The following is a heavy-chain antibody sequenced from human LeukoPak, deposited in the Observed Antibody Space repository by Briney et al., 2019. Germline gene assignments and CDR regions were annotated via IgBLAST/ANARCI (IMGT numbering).Heavy chain of an antibody. V-gene: IGHV1-24*01. D-gene: IGHD3-10*01. CDR2: FYPEDGET. Sequence: ASVKVSCKVSGYTLTELSMHWVRQAPGKGLEWMGGFYPEDGETIYAQKFQGRVTMTEDTSTDTAYMELSSLRSEDTAVYYCATEGLITMVRGAAFDYWGQGTLVTVSS. CDR1: GYTLTELS. J-gene: IGHJ4*02. CDR3: ATEGLITMVRGAAFDY.